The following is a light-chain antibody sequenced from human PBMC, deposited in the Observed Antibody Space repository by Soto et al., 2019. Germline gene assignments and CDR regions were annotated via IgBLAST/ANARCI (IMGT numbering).Light chain of an antibody. CDR1: QSVSSN. CDR2: GAS. J-gene: IGKJ2*01. CDR3: QQYDSSRGT. Sequence: EIVMTQSPATLSLSPGERATLSCRASQSVSSNLAWYQQKPGQAPRLLIYGASTRATGIPDRLSGSGSGTDFTLTISSLESEDFAVYYCQQYDSSRGTFGQGTKLEIK. V-gene: IGKV3-15*01.